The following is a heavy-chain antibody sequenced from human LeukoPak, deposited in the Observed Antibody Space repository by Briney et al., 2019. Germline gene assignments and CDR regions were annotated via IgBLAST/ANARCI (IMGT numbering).Heavy chain of an antibody. CDR3: ARGPPRYSSSWFHYYYYMDV. D-gene: IGHD6-13*01. CDR1: GGSISSYY. J-gene: IGHJ6*03. Sequence: SETLSLTCTVSGGSISSYYWSWIRQPPGKGLEWIGEINHSGSTNYNPSLKSRVTISVDTPKNQLSLKLSSVTAADTAVYFCARGPPRYSSSWFHYYYYMDVWGRGTTVIVSS. V-gene: IGHV4-34*01. CDR2: INHSGST.